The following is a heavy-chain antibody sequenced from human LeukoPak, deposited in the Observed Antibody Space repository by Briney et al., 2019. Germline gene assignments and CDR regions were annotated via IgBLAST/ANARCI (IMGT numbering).Heavy chain of an antibody. V-gene: IGHV3-30*04. Sequence: GGSLRLSCAASGFTFSSYAMHWVRQAPGKGLEWVAVISYDGSNKYYADSVKGRFTISRDNSKNTLYLQMNSLRAEDTAVYYCAKYSGLITMVRGVSFDYWGQGTLVTVSS. D-gene: IGHD3-10*01. CDR1: GFTFSSYA. CDR3: AKYSGLITMVRGVSFDY. CDR2: ISYDGSNK. J-gene: IGHJ4*02.